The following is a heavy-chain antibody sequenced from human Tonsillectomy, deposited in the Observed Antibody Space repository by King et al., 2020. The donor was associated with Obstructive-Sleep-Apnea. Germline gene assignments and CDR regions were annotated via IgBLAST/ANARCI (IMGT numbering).Heavy chain of an antibody. Sequence: VQLQESGPGLVKPSQTLSLTCTVSGGSISSGDYYWNWIRQPPGKGLEWIGYIYYSGSTYYNPSLKSRATISLDTSKNQFSLKVNSMTDADTAVYYCARKGKWLQSLPFDYWGQGTLVTVSA. CDR1: GGSISSGDYY. D-gene: IGHD5-24*01. CDR3: ARKGKWLQSLPFDY. CDR2: IYYSGST. V-gene: IGHV4-30-4*01. J-gene: IGHJ4*02.